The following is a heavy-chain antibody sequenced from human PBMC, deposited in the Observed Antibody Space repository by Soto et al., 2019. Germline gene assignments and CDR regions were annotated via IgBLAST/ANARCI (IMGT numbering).Heavy chain of an antibody. J-gene: IGHJ6*02. D-gene: IGHD2-15*01. CDR2: ISSSSSYI. V-gene: IGHV3-21*01. Sequence: GGSLRLSCAASGFTFSSYSMNWVRQAPGKGLERVSSISSSSSYIYYADSVKGRFTISRDNAKNSLYLQMNSLRAEDTAVYYCAREDIVVVVAATPYYYYGMDVWGQGTTVTVSS. CDR3: AREDIVVVVAATPYYYYGMDV. CDR1: GFTFSSYS.